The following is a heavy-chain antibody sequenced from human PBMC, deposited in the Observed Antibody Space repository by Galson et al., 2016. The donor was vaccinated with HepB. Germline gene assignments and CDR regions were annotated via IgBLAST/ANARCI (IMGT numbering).Heavy chain of an antibody. CDR2: ISGHDDK. CDR1: GFSLSTTGVD. Sequence: PALVKPTQTLTLTCTFSGFSLSTTGVDVGWIRQPPGKTLEWLALISGHDDKRYTPSLKSKLTISKDTSKQQVLLTMTNVDPVDTATYYCIHCSDLHHAFDIWGQGTSVIVSS. CDR3: IHCSDLHHAFDI. V-gene: IGHV2-5*01. D-gene: IGHD6-19*01. J-gene: IGHJ3*02.